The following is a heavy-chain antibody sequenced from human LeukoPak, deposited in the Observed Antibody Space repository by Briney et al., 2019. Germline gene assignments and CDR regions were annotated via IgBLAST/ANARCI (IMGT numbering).Heavy chain of an antibody. V-gene: IGHV3-23*01. J-gene: IGHJ4*02. CDR3: AKLDSSGYYKYYFDY. D-gene: IGHD3-22*01. CDR1: GFTFSSYA. CDR2: ISGSGGST. Sequence: TGGSLRLSCAASGFTFSSYAMSWVRQAPGKGLEWVSAISGSGGSTYYADSVKSRFTISRDNSKNTLYLQMNSLRAEDTAVYYCAKLDSSGYYKYYFDYWGQGTLVTVSS.